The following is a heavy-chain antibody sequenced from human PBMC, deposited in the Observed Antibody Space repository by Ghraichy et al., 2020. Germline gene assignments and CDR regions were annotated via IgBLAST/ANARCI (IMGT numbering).Heavy chain of an antibody. Sequence: LSLTCAASGFTFSSYSMNWVRQAPGKGLEWVSSISSSSSYIYYADSVKARFTISRDNARNSLYLQMNSLRAEDTAVYYCARDIKSSSWSYYYYAMDVWGQGTTVTVSS. CDR1: GFTFSSYS. CDR3: ARDIKSSSWSYYYYAMDV. D-gene: IGHD6-13*01. V-gene: IGHV3-21*01. J-gene: IGHJ6*02. CDR2: ISSSSSYI.